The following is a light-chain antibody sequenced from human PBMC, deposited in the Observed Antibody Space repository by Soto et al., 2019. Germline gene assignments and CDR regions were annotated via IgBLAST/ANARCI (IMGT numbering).Light chain of an antibody. Sequence: HSVLTQPPSVSAAPGQKVTISCSGSSSNIGGNSVSWYQQLPGTAPKLLIYDDNKRPSGIPDRFSDSKSGTSATLGITGFQTGDEADYYCGSWDSSLSAYVFGTGTKVTV. V-gene: IGLV1-51*01. CDR2: DDN. J-gene: IGLJ1*01. CDR3: GSWDSSLSAYV. CDR1: SSNIGGNS.